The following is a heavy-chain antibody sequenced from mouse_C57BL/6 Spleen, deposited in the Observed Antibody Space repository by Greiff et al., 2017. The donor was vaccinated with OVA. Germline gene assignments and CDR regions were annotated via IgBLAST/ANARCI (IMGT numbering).Heavy chain of an antibody. J-gene: IGHJ3*01. D-gene: IGHD1-1*01. Sequence: VKLQQPGAELVKPGASVKMSCKASGYTFTSYWITWVKQRPGQGLEWIGDIYPGSGSTNYNEKFKSKATLTVDTSSSTAYMQLSSLTSEDSAVYYCARCYYYGSSYSAWFAYWGQGTLVTVSA. CDR2: IYPGSGST. V-gene: IGHV1-55*01. CDR3: ARCYYYGSSYSAWFAY. CDR1: GYTFTSYW.